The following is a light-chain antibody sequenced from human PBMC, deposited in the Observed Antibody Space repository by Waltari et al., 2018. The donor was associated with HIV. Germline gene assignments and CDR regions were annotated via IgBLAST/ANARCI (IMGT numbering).Light chain of an antibody. CDR3: VAWDDSLRGVL. CDR2: RTD. CDR1: TSNIGSTY. J-gene: IGLJ2*01. V-gene: IGLV1-47*01. Sequence: SVLTQPPSASGTPGQRVTISCSGSTSNIGSTYAFWYQHLPGTAPKLLTHRTDQRPSGVPDRFSASTSGTSASLAISGLRSEDEADYYCVAWDDSLRGVLFGGGTKVAVL.